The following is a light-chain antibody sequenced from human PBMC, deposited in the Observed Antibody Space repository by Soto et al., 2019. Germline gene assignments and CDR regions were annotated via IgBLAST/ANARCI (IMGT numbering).Light chain of an antibody. CDR1: GSDVGSHIY. J-gene: IGLJ3*02. Sequence: QSVLTQPASVSGSPGQSITISCTGTGSDVGSHIYVSWYQHHPHKAPKLMIYSVSNRPSGVSNRFSGSKSGNTASLTISGLQAEDEADYYCSSYTTSSTWVFGGGTKLTVL. CDR3: SSYTTSSTWV. CDR2: SVS. V-gene: IGLV2-14*01.